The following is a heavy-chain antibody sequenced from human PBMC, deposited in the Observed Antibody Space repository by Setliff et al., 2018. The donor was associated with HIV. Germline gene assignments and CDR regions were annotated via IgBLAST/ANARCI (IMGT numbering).Heavy chain of an antibody. J-gene: IGHJ4*02. CDR2: IYYTGST. CDR1: GGSISTSRHY. Sequence: SETLSLTCTVSGGSISTSRHYWGWIRQPPGKGLEWIGSIYYTGSTYYNPSLKSRVTISVDTSKNQFSLKLSSVTAADTAVYYCARDDFWGQGILVTVSS. CDR3: ARDDF. V-gene: IGHV4-39*07.